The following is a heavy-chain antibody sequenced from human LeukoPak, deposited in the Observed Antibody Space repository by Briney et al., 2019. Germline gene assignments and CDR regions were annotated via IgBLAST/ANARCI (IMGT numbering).Heavy chain of an antibody. D-gene: IGHD3-3*01. CDR1: GYTFTSYG. CDR2: ISAYNGNT. CDR3: AAASYDFWSGYYLFDY. Sequence: GASVKVSCKASGYTFTSYGISWVRQAPGQGLEWMGWISAYNGNTNYAQKLQGRVTMTTDTSTSTAYMELRSLRSDDTAVYYCAAASYDFWSGYYLFDYWGQGTLVTVSS. J-gene: IGHJ4*02. V-gene: IGHV1-18*01.